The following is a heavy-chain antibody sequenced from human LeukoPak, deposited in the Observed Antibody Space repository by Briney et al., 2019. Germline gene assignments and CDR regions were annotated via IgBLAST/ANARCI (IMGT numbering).Heavy chain of an antibody. CDR2: IIPILGIA. Sequence: SVKVSCKASGGTFSSYAISWVRQAPGQGLEWMGRIIPILGIANYAQKFQGRVTITADKSTSTAYMELSSLRSEDTAVYYRARDPGWFDPWGQGTLVTVSS. CDR1: GGTFSSYA. V-gene: IGHV1-69*04. J-gene: IGHJ5*02. CDR3: ARDPGWFDP.